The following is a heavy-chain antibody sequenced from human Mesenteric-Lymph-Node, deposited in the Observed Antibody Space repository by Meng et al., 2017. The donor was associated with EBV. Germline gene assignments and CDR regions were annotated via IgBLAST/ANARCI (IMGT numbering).Heavy chain of an antibody. J-gene: IGHJ4*02. D-gene: IGHD1-7*01. Sequence: PHLQGAGPGRGNPSETLSLTCTVSGGSIRSSSYYWGWIRQPPGRGLEWIGSIYYSGSTYYNPSLKSRVTISVDTSKNQFSLKLSSVTAADTAVYYCARHRRSNWNSPGDYWGQGTLVTVSS. V-gene: IGHV4-39*01. CDR3: ARHRRSNWNSPGDY. CDR1: GGSIRSSSYY. CDR2: IYYSGST.